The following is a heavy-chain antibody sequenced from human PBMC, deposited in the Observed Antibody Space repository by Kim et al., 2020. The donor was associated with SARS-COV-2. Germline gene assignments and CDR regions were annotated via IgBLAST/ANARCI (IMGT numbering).Heavy chain of an antibody. CDR3: TTNDYQNYYYYYGMDV. Sequence: GGSLRLSCAASGFTFSNAWMSWVRQAPGKGLEWVGRIKSKTDGGTTDYAAPVKGRFTISRDDSKNTLYLQMNSLKTEDTAVYYCTTNDYQNYYYYYGMDVWGQGTTVTVSS. D-gene: IGHD4-17*01. CDR1: GFTFSNAW. J-gene: IGHJ6*02. CDR2: IKSKTDGGTT. V-gene: IGHV3-15*01.